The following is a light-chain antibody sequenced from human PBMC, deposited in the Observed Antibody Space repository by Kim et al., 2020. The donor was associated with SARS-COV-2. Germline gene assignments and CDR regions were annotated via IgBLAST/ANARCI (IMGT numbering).Light chain of an antibody. CDR2: AAS. V-gene: IGKV1-39*01. CDR3: QQSYSTLRW. Sequence: DIQMTQSPSSLSASVGDRVTITCRASQSISSYLNWYQQKPGKAPKLLIYAASSLQSGVPSRFSGSGSGTDFTLTISSLQPEDFATYYCQQSYSTLRWFGGGTKVDIK. J-gene: IGKJ4*02. CDR1: QSISSY.